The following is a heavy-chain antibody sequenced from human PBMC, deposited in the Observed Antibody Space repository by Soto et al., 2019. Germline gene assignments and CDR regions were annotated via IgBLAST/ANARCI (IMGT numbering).Heavy chain of an antibody. CDR2: IWYDGSNK. CDR1: GFTFSSYG. D-gene: IGHD6-13*01. V-gene: IGHV3-33*01. Sequence: QVQLVESGGGVVQPGRSLRLSCAASGFTFSSYGMHWVRQAPGKGLEWVAVIWYDGSNKYYADSVKGRFTISRDNSKNTLYLQMNSLRAEDTAVYYCARDEGYSSSWYINYYYMDVWGKGTTVTVSS. J-gene: IGHJ6*03. CDR3: ARDEGYSSSWYINYYYMDV.